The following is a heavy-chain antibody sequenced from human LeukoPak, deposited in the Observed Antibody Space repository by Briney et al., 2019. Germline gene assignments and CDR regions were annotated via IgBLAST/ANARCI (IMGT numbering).Heavy chain of an antibody. CDR1: GYTFTVNY. CDR2: INPNNGVT. J-gene: IGHJ5*01. CDR3: ARGFGSSWFDS. Sequence: ASVQVSCKASGYTFTVNYMHWVRQAPGQGLQWMGWINPNNGVTNYGQNFQGRVTMTRDTSISTAYMEVSRLRSDDTAVYYCARGFGSSWFDSWGQGTLVTVSS. V-gene: IGHV1-2*02. D-gene: IGHD6-13*01.